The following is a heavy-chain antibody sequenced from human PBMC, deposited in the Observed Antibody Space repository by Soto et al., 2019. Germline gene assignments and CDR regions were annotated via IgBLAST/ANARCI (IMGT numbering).Heavy chain of an antibody. CDR2: IYYSGST. J-gene: IGHJ3*02. CDR3: ARRYSSAFDI. D-gene: IGHD6-13*01. CDR1: GGSISTGGYY. Sequence: SETLSLTCTVSGGSISTGGYYWNWIRQHPGKGLEWIGYIYYSGSTNYNPSLKSRVTISVDTSKNQFSLKLSSVTAADTAVYYCARRYSSAFDIWGQGTMVT. V-gene: IGHV4-61*08.